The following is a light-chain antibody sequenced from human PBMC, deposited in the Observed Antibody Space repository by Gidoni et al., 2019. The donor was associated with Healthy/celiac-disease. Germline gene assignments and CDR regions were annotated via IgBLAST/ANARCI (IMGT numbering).Light chain of an antibody. J-gene: IGLJ2*01. CDR2: ATY. CDR3: QSYDSSLSGSHVV. Sequence: QSVLTQPPSVSEAPGQRVTISCTGSSSNIGAGYDVHWYQQLPGTAPKLLIYATYNRPSGVPDRFSGSKSGTSASLAITGLQAEDEADYYCQSYDSSLSGSHVVFGGGTKLTVL. V-gene: IGLV1-40*01. CDR1: SSNIGAGYD.